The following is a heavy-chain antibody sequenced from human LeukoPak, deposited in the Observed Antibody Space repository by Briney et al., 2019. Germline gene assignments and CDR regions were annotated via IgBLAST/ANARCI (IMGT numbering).Heavy chain of an antibody. CDR1: GGSFSGYY. CDR3: ARFSYENVIDY. Sequence: KPSETLSLTCAVYGGSFSGYYWSWIRQPPGKGLEWIGEINHSGSTNYNPSLKSRVTISVDTSKNQFSLKLSSVTAADTAVYYCARFSYENVIDYWGQGTLVTVSS. J-gene: IGHJ4*02. V-gene: IGHV4-34*01. D-gene: IGHD3-16*01. CDR2: INHSGST.